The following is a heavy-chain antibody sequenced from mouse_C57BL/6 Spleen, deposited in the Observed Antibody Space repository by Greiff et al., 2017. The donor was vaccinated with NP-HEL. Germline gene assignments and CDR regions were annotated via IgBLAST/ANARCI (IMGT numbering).Heavy chain of an antibody. CDR2: IDPSDSYT. V-gene: IGHV1-50*01. Sequence: QVQLQQPGAELVKPGASVKLSCKASGYTFTSYWMQWVKQRPGQGLEWIGEIDPSDSYTNYNQKFKGKATLTVDTSSSTAYRQLSSLTSEDSAVYYCARRIYYYGSSYPYWYFDVWGTGTTVTVSS. CDR1: GYTFTSYW. D-gene: IGHD1-1*01. J-gene: IGHJ1*03. CDR3: ARRIYYYGSSYPYWYFDV.